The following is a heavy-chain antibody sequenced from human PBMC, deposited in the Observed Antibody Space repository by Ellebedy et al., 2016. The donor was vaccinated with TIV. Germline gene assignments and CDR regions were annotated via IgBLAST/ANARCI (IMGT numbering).Heavy chain of an antibody. CDR2: ISGFNDDT. Sequence: ASVKVSXXASGYTFTSSGISWVRHAPGQGLVWMGWISGFNDDTKYEEKLQGRVTMTTDPSTSTAYLELRSLKSDDSAVYYCVRNQSDNNGLDVWGQGTTVTVSS. J-gene: IGHJ6*02. CDR1: GYTFTSSG. CDR3: VRNQSDNNGLDV. D-gene: IGHD1-14*01. V-gene: IGHV1-18*04.